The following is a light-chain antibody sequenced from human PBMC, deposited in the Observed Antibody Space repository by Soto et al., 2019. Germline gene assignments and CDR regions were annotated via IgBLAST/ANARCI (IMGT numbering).Light chain of an antibody. V-gene: IGLV2-14*03. Sequence: QSALTQPASVSGSPGQSITISCTGTSSDVGAYNYVSWYQQHPGKAPKLIIYDVTNRPSGVSNRFSGSKSGNTASLTISGLQAEDEADYFCSSYTSDNTLFGGGTKVTVL. CDR1: SSDVGAYNY. CDR3: SSYTSDNTL. CDR2: DVT. J-gene: IGLJ2*01.